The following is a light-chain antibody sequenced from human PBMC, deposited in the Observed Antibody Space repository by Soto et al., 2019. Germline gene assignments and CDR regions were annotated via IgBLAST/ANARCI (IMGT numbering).Light chain of an antibody. CDR1: QNIHSF. V-gene: IGKV1-39*01. Sequence: DIQMTQSPSSLAASVGERVTITCRASQNIHSFLNWYQQKPGKAPQVLIYGGSAVQSGVPSRFSGSGSGTDFTLTISSLQPEDFASYFCQQSYNIPFTFAPGTRVDI. CDR3: QQSYNIPFT. J-gene: IGKJ3*01. CDR2: GGS.